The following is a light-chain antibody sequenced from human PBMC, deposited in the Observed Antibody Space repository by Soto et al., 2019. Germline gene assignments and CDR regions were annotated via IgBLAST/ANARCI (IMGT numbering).Light chain of an antibody. CDR3: LQFGIPVCT. J-gene: IGKJ1*01. CDR2: AAY. Sequence: EIALTQSPGTLPLSPGERATLSCRASQSVTANYLAWYQQQPGQAPRLLIYAAYIVATGIPDGLSGSGSGTDLTLTIRRLEPDNSAVYYYLQFGIPVCTLGQGNKLES. V-gene: IGKV3-20*01. CDR1: QSVTANY.